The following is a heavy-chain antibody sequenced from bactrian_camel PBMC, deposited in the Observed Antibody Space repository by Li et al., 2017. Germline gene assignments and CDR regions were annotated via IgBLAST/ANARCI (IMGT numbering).Heavy chain of an antibody. J-gene: IGHJ4*01. CDR1: GTGDGSELKC. CDR2: IDSDGST. V-gene: IGHV3S53*01. D-gene: IGHD6*01. Sequence: HVQLVESGGGSVQAGGSLKLSCAASGTGDGSELKCRAWFRQAPGKEREGVARIDSDGSTDVADSVKGRFTISRDNAKNTLYLQMDSLKTEDTAVYYCAALRVVSGTLTIVDFEHWGQGTQVTVS. CDR3: AALRVVSGTLTIVDFEH.